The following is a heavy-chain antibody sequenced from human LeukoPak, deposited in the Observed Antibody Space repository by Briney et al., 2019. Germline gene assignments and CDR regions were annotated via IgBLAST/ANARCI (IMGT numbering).Heavy chain of an antibody. V-gene: IGHV1-2*02. CDR1: GYTFTGYY. D-gene: IGHD3-22*01. CDR2: INPNSGGT. CDR3: AREKSGSAYSSGYQYNDY. J-gene: IGHJ4*02. Sequence: GASVKVSCKASGYTFTGYYMHWVRQAPGQGLEWMGWINPNSGGTNYAQKFQGRVTMTRDTSISTAYMELSRLRSDDTAVYYCAREKSGSAYSSGYQYNDYWGQGTLVTVSS.